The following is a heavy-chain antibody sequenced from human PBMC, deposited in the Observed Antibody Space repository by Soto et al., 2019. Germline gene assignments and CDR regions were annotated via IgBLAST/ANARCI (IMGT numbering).Heavy chain of an antibody. D-gene: IGHD3-9*01. J-gene: IGHJ4*02. V-gene: IGHV3-30*03. CDR3: ASDTYYNILTGYYNATQIDY. Sequence: GGSLRLSCAASGFTFSSYGMHWVRQAPGKGLEWVAVISYDGSNKYYADSVKGRFTISRDNSKNTLYLQMNSLRAEDTAVYYYASDTYYNILTGYYNATQIDYWGQGTLVTVSS. CDR2: ISYDGSNK. CDR1: GFTFSSYG.